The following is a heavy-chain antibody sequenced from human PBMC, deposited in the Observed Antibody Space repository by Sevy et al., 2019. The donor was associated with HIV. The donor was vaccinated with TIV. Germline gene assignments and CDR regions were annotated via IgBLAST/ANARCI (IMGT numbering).Heavy chain of an antibody. D-gene: IGHD2-2*01. V-gene: IGHV1-69*13. CDR2: IIPIFGTA. CDR1: GGTFSSYA. CDR3: ASTQDSSSQLLPSYGMDV. J-gene: IGHJ6*02. Sequence: ASVKVSCKASGGTFSSYAISWVRQAPGQGLEWMGGIIPIFGTANYAQKFQGRVTITADESTSTAYMELSSLRSEDTAVYYCASTQDSSSQLLPSYGMDVWGQGTTVTVSS.